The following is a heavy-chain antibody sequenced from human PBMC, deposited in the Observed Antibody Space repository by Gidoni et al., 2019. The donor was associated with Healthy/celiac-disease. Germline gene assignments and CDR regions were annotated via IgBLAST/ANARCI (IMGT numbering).Heavy chain of an antibody. D-gene: IGHD2-15*01. J-gene: IGHJ3*02. Sequence: EVQLVQSGAEVKKPGESLTRACTGSGYSFTSYWIGWVRQRPGKGLEWMGIIYPGDSDTRYSPSFQGQVTISADKSISTAYLQWSSLKASDTAMYYCARLCSGGSCYVDDAFDIWGQGTMVTVSS. CDR2: IYPGDSDT. CDR3: ARLCSGGSCYVDDAFDI. CDR1: GYSFTSYW. V-gene: IGHV5-51*01.